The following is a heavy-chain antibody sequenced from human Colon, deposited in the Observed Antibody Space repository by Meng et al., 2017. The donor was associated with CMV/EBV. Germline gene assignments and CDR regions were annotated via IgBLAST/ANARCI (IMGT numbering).Heavy chain of an antibody. J-gene: IGHJ4*02. CDR1: GFTFSSYG. CDR2: ISSDGNTK. Sequence: GESLKISCAGPGFTFSSYGMNWVRQAPGKGLEWVSYISSDGNTKYYTDSVEGRFTISRDNAGNSLYLQMSSLRAEDTAVYYCVRDGYYRYSPGWYLDYWGQGTPVTVSS. V-gene: IGHV3-48*03. CDR3: VRDGYYRYSPGWYLDY. D-gene: IGHD6-19*01.